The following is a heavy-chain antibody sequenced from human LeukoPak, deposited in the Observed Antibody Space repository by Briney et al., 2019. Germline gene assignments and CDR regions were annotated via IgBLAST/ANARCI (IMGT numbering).Heavy chain of an antibody. CDR3: ATDRKVGAGVPRFDY. V-gene: IGHV3-7*01. CDR2: INQDGSET. J-gene: IGHJ4*02. CDR1: GFTFSTYA. Sequence: GGSLRLACAASGFTFSTYAMSWVRQAPGKRAEWVGNINQDGSETNYVDSVKGRFSMSRDNAKTSLYLQMNSLRAEDTAVYYCATDRKVGAGVPRFDYWGQGALVTVPS. D-gene: IGHD1-26*01.